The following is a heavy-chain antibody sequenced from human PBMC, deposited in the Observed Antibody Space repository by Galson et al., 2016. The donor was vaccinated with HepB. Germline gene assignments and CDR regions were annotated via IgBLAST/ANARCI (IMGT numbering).Heavy chain of an antibody. V-gene: IGHV1-2*02. CDR3: ARSPSMIRGVILDS. J-gene: IGHJ4*02. D-gene: IGHD3-10*01. CDR1: GYTFTDYY. CDR2: INPNSGGT. Sequence: SVKVSCKASGYTFTDYYMHWVRQAPGQGLEWMGWINPNSGGTNYAQKFQGRVTMTRATSISTAYMELSRLRSDDTAMYYCARSPSMIRGVILDSWGQGTLVTVSS.